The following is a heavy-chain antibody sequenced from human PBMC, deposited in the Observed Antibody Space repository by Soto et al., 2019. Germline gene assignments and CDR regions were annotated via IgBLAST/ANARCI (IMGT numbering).Heavy chain of an antibody. CDR1: GFTFSSYG. J-gene: IGHJ6*02. D-gene: IGHD1-26*01. Sequence: QVQLVESGGGVVQPGRSLRLSCAASGFTFSSYGMHWVRQAPGKGLEWVAVISYDGSNKYYADSVKGRFTISRDNSKNTLYLQMNSLRAEDTAVYYRAKDAGGSYRGETGYGIDVCGQGTTVTVSS. CDR2: ISYDGSNK. CDR3: AKDAGGSYRGETGYGIDV. V-gene: IGHV3-30*18.